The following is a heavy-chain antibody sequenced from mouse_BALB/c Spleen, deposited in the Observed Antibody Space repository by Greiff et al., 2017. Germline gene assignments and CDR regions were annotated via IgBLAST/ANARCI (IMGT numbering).Heavy chain of an antibody. CDR3: AIFHYYGSSFYFDY. Sequence: DVKLVESGGGLVKPGGSLKLSCAASGFAFSSYDMSWVRQTPEKRLEWVAYISSGGGSTYYPDTVKGRFTISRDNAKNTLYLQMSSLKSEDTAMYYCAIFHYYGSSFYFDYWGQGTTLTVSS. J-gene: IGHJ2*01. V-gene: IGHV5-12-1*01. CDR2: ISSGGGST. CDR1: GFAFSSYD. D-gene: IGHD1-1*01.